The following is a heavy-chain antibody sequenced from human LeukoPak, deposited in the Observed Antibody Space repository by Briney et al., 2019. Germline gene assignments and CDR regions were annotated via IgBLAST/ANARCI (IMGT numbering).Heavy chain of an antibody. Sequence: PTGGSLRLSCAASGFTFSSYAMSWVRQAPGKGLEWVSAISGSGGSTYYADSVKGRFTISRDNSKNTLYLQMNSLRAEDTAVYYCAKGKWPVISSSALNDAFDIWGQGTMVTVSS. CDR2: ISGSGGST. J-gene: IGHJ3*02. CDR3: AKGKWPVISSSALNDAFDI. D-gene: IGHD6-6*01. V-gene: IGHV3-23*01. CDR1: GFTFSSYA.